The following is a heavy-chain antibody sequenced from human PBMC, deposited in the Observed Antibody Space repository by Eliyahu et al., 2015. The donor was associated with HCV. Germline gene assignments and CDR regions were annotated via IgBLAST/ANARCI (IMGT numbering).Heavy chain of an antibody. CDR3: ASGSGIELAGTCYY. V-gene: IGHV3-74*01. J-gene: IGHJ4*02. Sequence: EVQLVESGGGLVQPGGSLRLSCXASGSTFXSYWMHWVRQGPGKGLMWVSRINSDGSSTIYADSVKGRFTISRDNAKNTLYLQMNSLRAEDTAVYYCASGSGIELAGTCYYWGQGTLVTVSS. CDR2: INSDGSST. CDR1: GSTFXSYW. D-gene: IGHD6-19*01.